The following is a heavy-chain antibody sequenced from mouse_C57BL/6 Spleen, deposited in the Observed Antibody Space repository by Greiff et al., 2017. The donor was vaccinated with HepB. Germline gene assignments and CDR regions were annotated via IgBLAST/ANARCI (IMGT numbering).Heavy chain of an antibody. CDR2: INPSTGGT. CDR3: ARNRDYFDY. V-gene: IGHV1-42*01. J-gene: IGHJ2*01. CDR1: GYSFTGYY. Sequence: VQLKESGPGLVKPGASVKISCTASGYSFTGYYMNWVKQSPEKSLEWIGEINPSTGGTTYNQKFKAKATLPVDKSSSTAYMQLKSLTSEDSAVYYCARNRDYFDYWGQGTTLTVAS.